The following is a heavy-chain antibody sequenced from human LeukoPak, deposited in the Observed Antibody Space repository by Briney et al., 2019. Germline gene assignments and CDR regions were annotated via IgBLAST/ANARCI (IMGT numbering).Heavy chain of an antibody. Sequence: SQTLSLTCTASGGSISSGSYYWSWIRQPAGKGLEWIGRIYTSGSTNYNPSLKSRVTISVDTSKNQFSLKLSSVTAADTAVYYCARAGYSYGFDWFDPWGQGTLVTVSS. D-gene: IGHD5-18*01. J-gene: IGHJ5*02. CDR1: GGSISSGSYY. CDR2: IYTSGST. CDR3: ARAGYSYGFDWFDP. V-gene: IGHV4-61*02.